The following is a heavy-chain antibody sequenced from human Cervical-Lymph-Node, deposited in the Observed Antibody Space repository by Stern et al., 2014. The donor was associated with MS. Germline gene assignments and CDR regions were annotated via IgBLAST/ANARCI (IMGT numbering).Heavy chain of an antibody. J-gene: IGHJ4*02. CDR1: GFTFSSYS. CDR3: ARDLGYCSGDDCYSTYYFDS. CDR2: ISRRRSYI. Sequence: EVQLVESGGGLVKPGGSLRLSCAASGFTFSSYSMNWVRQAPGKGLEWVSSISRRRSYIYYADSVKGRFTISRDNAKNSLYRRMNSLRVEDTAVYYCARDLGYCSGDDCYSTYYFDSWGQGTLVTVSS. V-gene: IGHV3-21*01. D-gene: IGHD2-15*01.